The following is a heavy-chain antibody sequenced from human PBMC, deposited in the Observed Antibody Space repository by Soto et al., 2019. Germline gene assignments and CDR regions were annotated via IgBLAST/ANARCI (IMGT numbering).Heavy chain of an antibody. CDR3: ASLRIRTKGPDYYFEY. CDR2: IYYSGST. V-gene: IGHV4-39*01. D-gene: IGHD2-15*01. CDR1: GVSISSSSYY. Sequence: SETLSLTCTVSGVSISSSSYYWGWMRQPPWKGLEWIGSIYYSGSTYYNPSLKSRVTISVDTSKNQFSLKLSSVTAADTAVYYCASLRIRTKGPDYYFEYWGQGTLVIVSS. J-gene: IGHJ4*02.